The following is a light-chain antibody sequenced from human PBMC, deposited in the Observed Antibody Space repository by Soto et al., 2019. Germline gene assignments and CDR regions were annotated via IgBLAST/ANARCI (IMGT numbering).Light chain of an antibody. Sequence: EIVLTQSPGTLSLSPGERATFSCRASQSVSSNFVAWFQQKPGQVPRLLIYRASNRATGIPDRFSGSGSGTDFTLTINRLEPEYFAVYYCQRYVSSPFTFGPGTKVDI. J-gene: IGKJ3*01. CDR2: RAS. CDR3: QRYVSSPFT. CDR1: QSVSSNF. V-gene: IGKV3-20*01.